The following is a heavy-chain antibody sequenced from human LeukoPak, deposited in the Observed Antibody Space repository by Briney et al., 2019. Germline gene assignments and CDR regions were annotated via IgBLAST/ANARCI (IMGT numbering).Heavy chain of an antibody. CDR3: ARRRDLYSGSYYPFDY. CDR1: GYTFTSNA. CDR2: INTKTGNP. J-gene: IGHJ4*02. D-gene: IGHD1-26*01. Sequence: ASVKVSCKASGYTFTSNAMNWVRQAPGQGLEWMGWINTKTGNPTYAQGFTGRFVFSLDTSVSTAYLQISSLKASDTAMYYCARRRDLYSGSYYPFDYWGQGTLVTVSS. V-gene: IGHV7-4-1*02.